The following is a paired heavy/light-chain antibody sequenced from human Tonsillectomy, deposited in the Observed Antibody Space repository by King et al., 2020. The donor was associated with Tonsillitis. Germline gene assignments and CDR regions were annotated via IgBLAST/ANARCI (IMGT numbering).Light chain of an antibody. V-gene: IGLV1-51*01. J-gene: IGLJ2*01. CDR1: SSNIGRNF. Sequence: QSVLTQPPSVSAAPGQKVTISCSGSSSNIGRNFVSWYQQLPGTAPKLLIYDNNNRPSGIPDRFSGSKSGTSAALGITGLQTGDEADYYCGTWDSSLSAVVFGGGTKLTVL. CDR3: GTWDSSLSAVV. CDR2: DNN.
Heavy chain of an antibody. V-gene: IGHV3-66*01. J-gene: IGHJ4*02. Sequence: EVQLVESGGVLVQPGGSLRLSCAVSGFTIRTNYMSWVRQAPGKGLEWVSISYTGGSTFYADSVKGRFTISRDNSKNILYLHMNNLRAEDTAVYYCARDGTESIGDYYDSCGFYYWGQGTLVTVSS. CDR2: SYTGGST. CDR3: ARDGTESIGDYYDSCGFYY. CDR1: GFTIRTNY. D-gene: IGHD3-22*01.